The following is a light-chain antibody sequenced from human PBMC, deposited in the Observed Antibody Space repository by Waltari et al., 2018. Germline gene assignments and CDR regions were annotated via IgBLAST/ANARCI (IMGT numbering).Light chain of an antibody. CDR1: QSVLYSSNNKNY. Sequence: DIVMTQSPDSLAVSLGGRATINCKSSQSVLYSSNNKNYLAWYQQKPGQPPKLIIYWASTRESGVPDRFSGSGSGTDFTLTISSLQAEDVAVYYCQQYYSTPYTFGQGTKLEIK. V-gene: IGKV4-1*01. CDR2: WAS. CDR3: QQYYSTPYT. J-gene: IGKJ2*01.